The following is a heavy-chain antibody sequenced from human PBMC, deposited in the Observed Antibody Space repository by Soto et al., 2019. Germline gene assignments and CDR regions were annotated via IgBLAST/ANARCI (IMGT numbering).Heavy chain of an antibody. CDR2: IYYSGST. D-gene: IGHD3-10*01. J-gene: IGHJ5*02. CDR1: GGSISGYY. V-gene: IGHV4-59*01. Sequence: SETLCVRCTVAGGSISGYYWSWIRQPPGKGLEWIGYIYYSGSTNYNPSLKSRVTISVDTSKNQFSLKLSSVTAADTAVYYCASYGSGSYQRFDPWGEGTLVTVSS. CDR3: ASYGSGSYQRFDP.